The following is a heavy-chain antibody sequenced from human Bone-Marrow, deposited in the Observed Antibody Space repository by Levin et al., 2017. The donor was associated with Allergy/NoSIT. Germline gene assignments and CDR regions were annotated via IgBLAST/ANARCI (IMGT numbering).Heavy chain of an antibody. CDR1: GFSISGGHY. CDR2: IYYTGST. D-gene: IGHD4-17*01. Sequence: SETLSLTCNVSGFSISGGHYWGWVRQPPGKGLEWIASIYYTGSTYYNLSLKSRVTISIDTSKNQFSLRLTSVTAADTAIYYCARDQSGDSDIPFDIWGQGTMITVSS. V-gene: IGHV4-38-2*02. CDR3: ARDQSGDSDIPFDI. J-gene: IGHJ3*02.